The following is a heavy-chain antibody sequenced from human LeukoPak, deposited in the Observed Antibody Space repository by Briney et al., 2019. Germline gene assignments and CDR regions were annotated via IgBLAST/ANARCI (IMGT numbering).Heavy chain of an antibody. D-gene: IGHD1-26*01. V-gene: IGHV3-72*01. CDR1: GFTFSDHY. CDR3: ARSEVGATTDY. CDR2: TRNKANSYTT. Sequence: PGGSLRLSCAASGFTFSDHYMDWVRQAPGKGLEWVGRTRNKANSYTTESAASVKGRFTISRDDSKNSLYLQMNSLKTEDTAVYYCARSEVGATTDYCGQGTLVTVSS. J-gene: IGHJ4*02.